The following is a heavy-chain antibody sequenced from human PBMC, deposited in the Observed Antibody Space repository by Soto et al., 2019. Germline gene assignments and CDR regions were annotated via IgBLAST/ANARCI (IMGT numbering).Heavy chain of an antibody. J-gene: IGHJ6*02. CDR2: IYPGDSET. CDR1: GYSFSHSW. CDR3: ARLPVSVNYYYGMDV. V-gene: IGHV5-51*01. Sequence: GESLKISCKGSGYSFSHSWIAWVRQMPGKGLEWMGIIYPGDSETRYSPSFQGQVTISADKSISTAYLQWSSLKASDTAMYYCARLPVSVNYYYGMDVCGQGTTVTVSS. D-gene: IGHD3-10*01.